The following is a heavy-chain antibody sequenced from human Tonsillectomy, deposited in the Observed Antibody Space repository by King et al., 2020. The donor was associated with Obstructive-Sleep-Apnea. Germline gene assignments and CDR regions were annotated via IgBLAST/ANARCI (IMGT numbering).Heavy chain of an antibody. V-gene: IGHV1-8*01. CDR1: GYTFTSYD. CDR3: SSTVVTLGAPDDY. CDR2: MSPNSGNT. Sequence: VQLVESGAEVKKPGASVKVSCRASGYTFTSYDINWVRHATGQGLEWVGRMSPNSGNTGYAQKFQGRVTMTRTTSISTADMELSSLRSEDTAVYYCSSTVVTLGAPDDYWGQGTLVTVSS. J-gene: IGHJ4*02. D-gene: IGHD4-23*01.